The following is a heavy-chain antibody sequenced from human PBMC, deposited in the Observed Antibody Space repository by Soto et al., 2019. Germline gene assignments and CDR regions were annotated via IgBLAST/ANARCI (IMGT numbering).Heavy chain of an antibody. V-gene: IGHV3-72*01. Sequence: GGFLRLSCAASGFTFSDHYMDWVRQAPGKGLEWIGRIRDKANSYTTEYAASVKGRFSVSRDDSESSLYLQMNSLKTDDTATYYCARGSSSSRSFYYYGLDVWGQGTTVTVSS. CDR2: IRDKANSYTT. CDR1: GFTFSDHY. CDR3: ARGSSSSRSFYYYGLDV. D-gene: IGHD6-6*01. J-gene: IGHJ6*02.